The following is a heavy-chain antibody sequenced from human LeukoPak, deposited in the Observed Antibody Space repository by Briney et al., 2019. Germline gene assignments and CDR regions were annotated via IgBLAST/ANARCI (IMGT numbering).Heavy chain of an antibody. V-gene: IGHV4-4*07. D-gene: IGHD1-26*01. CDR2: IYTSGST. CDR3: GRSKPYGSTWHTDY. CDR1: GGSISSYY. J-gene: IGHJ4*02. Sequence: SETLSLTCTVSGGSISSYYWSWIRQPAGKGLEWIGRIYTSGSTNYNPSLKSRVTMSVDTSKNQFSLKLRSVTAADTAVYYCGRSKPYGSTWHTDYWGQGTLVTVSS.